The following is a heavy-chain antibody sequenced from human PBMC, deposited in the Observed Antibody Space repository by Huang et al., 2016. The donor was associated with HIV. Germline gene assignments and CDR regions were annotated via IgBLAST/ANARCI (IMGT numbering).Heavy chain of an antibody. V-gene: IGHV1-18*01. CDR1: GYDFGSYG. CDR3: ARDTYYTDIWKRNDASFL. CDR2: IGSDSRDT. D-gene: IGHD3-22*01. Sequence: QVQLVQSGGEVKQPGASVRVSCKASGYDFGSYGMSWVRQAPGQGIEGLGWIGSDSRDTRTAQKFQGRVTMTTDRSATTTYMELRSLRYDDTAVYYCARDTYYTDIWKRNDASFLWGQGTMITVYS. J-gene: IGHJ3*01.